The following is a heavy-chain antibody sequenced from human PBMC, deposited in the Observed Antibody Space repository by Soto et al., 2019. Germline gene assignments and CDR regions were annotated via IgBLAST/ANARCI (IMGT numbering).Heavy chain of an antibody. CDR1: GFSFSNYW. V-gene: IGHV3-7*05. Sequence: EVQLVESGGGLVQPGGSLRLPCVVSGFSFSNYWMSWVRQAPGKGLEWVANINQDGSGKVYVDSVKGRFTISRDNAENSLSLQMNSLRAEDAAVYYCARDPYNHGDYGYGMDVWGQGTSVTVSS. CDR3: ARDPYNHGDYGYGMDV. D-gene: IGHD3-10*01. CDR2: INQDGSGK. J-gene: IGHJ6*02.